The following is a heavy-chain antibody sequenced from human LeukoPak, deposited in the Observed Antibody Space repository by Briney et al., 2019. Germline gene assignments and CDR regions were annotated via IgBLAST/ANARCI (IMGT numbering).Heavy chain of an antibody. CDR3: AKGGDDYGGDIDY. D-gene: IGHD4-23*01. CDR2: ISGSGGST. V-gene: IGHV3-23*01. CDR1: GFTLSSYS. Sequence: PGGSLRLSCAASGFTLSSYSMSWVRQAPGKGLEWVSAISGSGGSTYYAESVKGRFTISRDNSKNTLYLQMNSLRAEDTAVYYCAKGGDDYGGDIDYWGQGTLVTVSS. J-gene: IGHJ4*02.